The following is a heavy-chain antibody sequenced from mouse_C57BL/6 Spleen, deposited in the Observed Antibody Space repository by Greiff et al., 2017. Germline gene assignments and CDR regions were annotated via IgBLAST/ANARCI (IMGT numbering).Heavy chain of an antibody. CDR1: GYSITSGYY. J-gene: IGHJ3*01. CDR2: ISYDGSN. Sequence: DVHLVESGPGLVKPSQSLSLTCSVTGYSITSGYYWNWIRQFPGNKLEWMGYISYDGSNNYNPSLKNRISITRDTSKNQFFLKLNSVTTEDTATYYCAREAWFAYWGQGTLVTVSA. CDR3: AREAWFAY. V-gene: IGHV3-6*01.